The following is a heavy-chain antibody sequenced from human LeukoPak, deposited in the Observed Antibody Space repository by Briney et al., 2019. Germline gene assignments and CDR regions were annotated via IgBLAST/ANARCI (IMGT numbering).Heavy chain of an antibody. Sequence: SETLSLTCTVSGGSIGSSSYYWGWIRQPPGKGLEWIGSIYYSGSTYYNPSLKSRVTISVDTSKNQFSLKLSSVTAADTAVYYCARAKFIVRGYSLPPLYWGQGTLVTVSS. J-gene: IGHJ4*02. V-gene: IGHV4-39*07. CDR2: IYYSGST. CDR1: GGSIGSSSYY. CDR3: ARAKFIVRGYSLPPLY. D-gene: IGHD5-18*01.